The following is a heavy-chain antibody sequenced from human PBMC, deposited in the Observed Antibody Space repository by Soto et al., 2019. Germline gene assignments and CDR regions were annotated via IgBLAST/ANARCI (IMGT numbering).Heavy chain of an antibody. V-gene: IGHV1-69*13. CDR2: IIPIFGTA. CDR3: ASPASDFWSAYPYGMAV. D-gene: IGHD3-3*01. J-gene: IGHJ6*02. Sequence: SVKVSCKASGGTFSSYAISWVRQAPGQGLEWMGGIIPIFGTANYAQKFQGRVTITADESTSTAYMELSSLRSEDTAVYYCASPASDFWSAYPYGMAVRGQGTTVT. CDR1: GGTFSSYA.